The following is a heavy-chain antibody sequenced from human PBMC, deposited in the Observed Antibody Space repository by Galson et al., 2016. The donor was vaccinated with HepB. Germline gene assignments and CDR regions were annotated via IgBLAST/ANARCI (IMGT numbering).Heavy chain of an antibody. V-gene: IGHV3-64*04. CDR2: TSGNADIT. CDR3: ARDERTVPTSENWFDP. CDR1: GFIFSAYA. Sequence: SLRLSCAASGFIFSAYAMHWVRQAPGTGLECVSATSGNADITHYVDSVKGRFTTSKDFSKSTLYLQMNSLRTEDTAVYYCARDERTVPTSENWFDPWGQGTLVTVSS. D-gene: IGHD4-17*01. J-gene: IGHJ5*02.